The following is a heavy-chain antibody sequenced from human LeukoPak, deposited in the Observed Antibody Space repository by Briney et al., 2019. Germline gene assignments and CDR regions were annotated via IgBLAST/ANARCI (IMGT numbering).Heavy chain of an antibody. CDR2: ISAYNGNR. CDR1: GYTFSSYG. V-gene: IGHV1-18*01. Sequence: ASVKVSCKTSGYTFSSYGVSWARQAPGQGLEWMGWISAYNGNRNYAQNFQGRVTMTTDTSTSTAYMDLRSLRSDDTAVYYCARDIKSYDSSGYYDYWGQGTLVTVSS. D-gene: IGHD3-22*01. CDR3: ARDIKSYDSSGYYDY. J-gene: IGHJ4*02.